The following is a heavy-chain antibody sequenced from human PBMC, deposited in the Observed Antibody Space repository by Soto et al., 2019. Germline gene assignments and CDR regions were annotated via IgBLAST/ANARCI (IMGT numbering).Heavy chain of an antibody. J-gene: IGHJ4*02. V-gene: IGHV4-34*01. CDR2: INHSGST. CDR1: GGSFSGYY. CDR3: AKHLPGRMRPYEN. D-gene: IGHD3-16*01. Sequence: SETLSLTCAVYGGSFSGYYWSWIRQPPGKGLEWIGEINHSGSTNYNPSLKSRVTISVDKSKNQFSLKLSSVTAADTAVYYCAKHLPGRMRPYENWGQGTLVTVSS.